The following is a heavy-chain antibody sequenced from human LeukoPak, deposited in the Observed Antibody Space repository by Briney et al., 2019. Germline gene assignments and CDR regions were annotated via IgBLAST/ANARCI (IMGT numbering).Heavy chain of an antibody. V-gene: IGHV4-39*01. CDR2: IYYSGST. Sequence: PSETLSLTCSVSGSSINNNNYYWTWIRQPPGKGLEWIGSIYYSGSTYYNSSLKSRVTTSVDTSKNQFSLKLTSVTAADTAVYYGAAYCSGGSCSYWGQGTLVTVSS. CDR3: AAYCSGGSCSY. J-gene: IGHJ4*02. D-gene: IGHD2-15*01. CDR1: GSSINNNNYY.